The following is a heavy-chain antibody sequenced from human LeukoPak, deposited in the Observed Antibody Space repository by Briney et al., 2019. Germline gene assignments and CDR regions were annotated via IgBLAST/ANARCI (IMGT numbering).Heavy chain of an antibody. CDR2: IYHSGST. CDR1: GYSISSGHY. D-gene: IGHD3-22*01. J-gene: IGHJ4*02. CDR3: ARVEDSSGYYHIDY. V-gene: IGHV4-38-2*02. Sequence: SETLSLTCNVSGYSISSGHYWGWIRQPPGKGLEWIGSIYHSGSTYSKPSLKSRVTISVDTSKNQFSLKLSSVTAADTAVYYCARVEDSSGYYHIDYWGQGTLVTVSS.